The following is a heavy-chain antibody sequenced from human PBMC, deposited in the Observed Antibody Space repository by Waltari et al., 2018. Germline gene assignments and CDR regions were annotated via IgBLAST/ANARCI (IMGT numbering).Heavy chain of an antibody. CDR2: IHYSGSS. D-gene: IGHD1-26*01. CDR1: GGSTSTYY. Sequence: QVQLQESGPGLVKPSETLSLTCTVSGGSTSTYYWSWVRQSPGKGLEWIGYIHYSGSSVYNPSLRSRVAISLDMPNNQFSLRLRSVTAADAAIYYCARADTSTSYFYYYMDVWGKGTTVTVSS. V-gene: IGHV4-59*01. J-gene: IGHJ6*03. CDR3: ARADTSTSYFYYYMDV.